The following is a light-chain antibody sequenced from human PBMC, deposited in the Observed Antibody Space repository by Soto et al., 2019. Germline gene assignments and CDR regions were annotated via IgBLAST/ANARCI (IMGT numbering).Light chain of an antibody. CDR1: QSASSSY. J-gene: IGKJ1*01. CDR3: QQYSSSPGT. Sequence: EIVLTQSPGTLSLSPGERATLSCRASQSASSSYLAWYQQKPGQAPRLLIYGASSRATGIPDRFSGSGSGTDFNLTISRLEPEDFAVYDCQQYSSSPGTFGQGTKVEIK. V-gene: IGKV3-20*01. CDR2: GAS.